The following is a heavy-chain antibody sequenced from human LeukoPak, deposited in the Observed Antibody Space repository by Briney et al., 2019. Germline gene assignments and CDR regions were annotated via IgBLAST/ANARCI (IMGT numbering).Heavy chain of an antibody. CDR2: ISSSGSTI. CDR1: GFTFSSSE. J-gene: IGHJ5*02. CDR3: ARSQYGSGSYYVDP. Sequence: GGSLRLSCAVSGFTFSSSEMNWVRQAPGKGLEWVSYISSSGSTIYYADSVKGRFTISRDNAKNSLYLQMNSLRAEDTAVYYCARSQYGSGSYYVDPWGQGTLVTVSS. D-gene: IGHD3-10*01. V-gene: IGHV3-48*03.